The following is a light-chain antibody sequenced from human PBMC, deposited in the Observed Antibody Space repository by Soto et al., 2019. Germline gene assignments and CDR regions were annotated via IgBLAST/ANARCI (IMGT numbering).Light chain of an antibody. J-gene: IGKJ4*01. CDR3: QQYKNRAPLP. CDR2: GAS. V-gene: IGKV3-15*01. CDR1: QSVSSN. Sequence: EIVMTQSPATLSVSPGERATLSCRASQSVSSNLAWYQQKPGQAPRLLIYGASTRATGIPARFSGSGSGTEFNPTINHLQAEDFASYYCQQYKNRAPLPFGGGTKVEIK.